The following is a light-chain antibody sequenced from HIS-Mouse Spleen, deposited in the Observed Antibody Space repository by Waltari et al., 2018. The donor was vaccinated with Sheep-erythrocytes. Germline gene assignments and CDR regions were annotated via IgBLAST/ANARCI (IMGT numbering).Light chain of an antibody. Sequence: SYELTQPPSVSVSPGQPASLTCPGDKSGDKYACWYQQKPGQSPVLVIYQDSQRPSGIPERFSGSNSGNTATLTISGTQAMDEADYYCQAWDSSTAVFGGGTKLTVL. CDR3: QAWDSSTAV. J-gene: IGLJ2*01. CDR2: QDS. V-gene: IGLV3-1*01. CDR1: KSGDKY.